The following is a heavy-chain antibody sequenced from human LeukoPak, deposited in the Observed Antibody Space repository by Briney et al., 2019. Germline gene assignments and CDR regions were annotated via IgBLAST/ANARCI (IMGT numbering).Heavy chain of an antibody. CDR3: AKDRSDYGGYPPGAFDI. D-gene: IGHD4-17*01. V-gene: IGHV3-23*01. J-gene: IGHJ3*02. CDR1: GFTFNNYA. CDR2: ISGSGVST. Sequence: GSLRLSCAASGFTFNNYAMSWVRQAPGKGLEWVSAISGSGVSTYYADSVKGRFTISRDNSKNTLYLQMNSLRAEDTAVYFCAKDRSDYGGYPPGAFDIWGQGTMVTVSS.